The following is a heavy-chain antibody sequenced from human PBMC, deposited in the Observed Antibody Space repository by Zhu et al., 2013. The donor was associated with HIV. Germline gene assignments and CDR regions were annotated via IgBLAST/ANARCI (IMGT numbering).Heavy chain of an antibody. Sequence: QVQLQESGPGLVKPSETLSLTCTVSGGSISSYYWSWIRQPPGKGLEWIGYIYYSGSTNYNPSLKSRVTISVDTSKDQFSLKLSSVTAADTAVYYCASFTRGYSSGWVDYWGQGTLVTVSS. CDR3: ASFTRGYSSGWVDY. V-gene: IGHV4-59*01. CDR1: GGSISSYY. CDR2: IYYSGST. D-gene: IGHD6-19*01. J-gene: IGHJ4*02.